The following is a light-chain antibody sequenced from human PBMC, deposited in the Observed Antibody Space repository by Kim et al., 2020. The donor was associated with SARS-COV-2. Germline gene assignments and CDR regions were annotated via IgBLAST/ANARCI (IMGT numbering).Light chain of an antibody. CDR3: QQYNNWPLT. V-gene: IGKV3D-15*01. J-gene: IGKJ4*01. CDR2: GAS. CDR1: QGFGSH. Sequence: VAPGDRAARSCRASQGFGSHFAWCHQNPGQAPRLLIYGASTWATGVPARFGGSGSGTEFTLTISSLRSEDFAHYYCQQYNNWPLTFGGATKVDIK.